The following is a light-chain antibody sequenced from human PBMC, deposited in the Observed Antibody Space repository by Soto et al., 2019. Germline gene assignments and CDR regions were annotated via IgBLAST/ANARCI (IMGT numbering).Light chain of an antibody. Sequence: DIQMTQSPSTLSASVGDRVTITCRASQSISIWLAWYQQKTGKAPKLLIYKASSLESEVPSRFSGSGSGTEFTLTISSLQPDDFATYYCQQYNSYPLTFGGGTKVEIK. J-gene: IGKJ4*01. CDR1: QSISIW. V-gene: IGKV1-5*03. CDR3: QQYNSYPLT. CDR2: KAS.